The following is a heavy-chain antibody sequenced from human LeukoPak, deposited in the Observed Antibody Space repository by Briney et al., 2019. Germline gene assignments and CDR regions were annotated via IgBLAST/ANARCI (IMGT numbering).Heavy chain of an antibody. V-gene: IGHV4-31*03. CDR2: IYYSGST. J-gene: IGHJ4*02. Sequence: SQTLSLTCTVSGGSISSCGYYWSWIRQHPGKGLEWIGYIYYSGSTYYNPSLKSRVTISVDTSKNQFSLKLSSVTAADTAVYYCARHDSSGYYSDYWGQGTLVTVSS. CDR1: GGSISSCGYY. D-gene: IGHD3-22*01. CDR3: ARHDSSGYYSDY.